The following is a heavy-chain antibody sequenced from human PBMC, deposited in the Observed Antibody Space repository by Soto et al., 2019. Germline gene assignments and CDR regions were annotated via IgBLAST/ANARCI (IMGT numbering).Heavy chain of an antibody. J-gene: IGHJ6*04. D-gene: IGHD2-15*01. CDR3: SRSQGGSSSLDIYYYYYYGMDV. CDR2: IIPIFGTA. CDR1: GGTFSSDA. Sequence: QVQLVQSGAEVKKPGSSVKVSCKAPGGTFSSDAISWVRQAPGQGLEWMGGIIPIFGTAKYAQKFQGRVTITSDESTSPGYMELSSLRSEDTAVYYCSRSQGGSSSLDIYYYYYYGMDVWGKGTTVTVSS. V-gene: IGHV1-69*01.